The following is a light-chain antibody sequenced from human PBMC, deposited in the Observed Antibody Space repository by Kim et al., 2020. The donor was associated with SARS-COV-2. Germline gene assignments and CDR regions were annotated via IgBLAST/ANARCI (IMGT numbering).Light chain of an antibody. Sequence: ASVGDRVSITCRASQSISSWLAWYQQRPGKAPKFLIYDASTLESGVPSRFSGSGSGTEFTLTISSLQPDDFATYYCQHYNGYPITFGGGTKVEIK. CDR1: QSISSW. CDR3: QHYNGYPIT. CDR2: DAS. J-gene: IGKJ4*01. V-gene: IGKV1-5*01.